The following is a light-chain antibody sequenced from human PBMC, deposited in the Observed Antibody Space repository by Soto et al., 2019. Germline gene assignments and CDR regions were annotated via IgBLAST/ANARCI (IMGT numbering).Light chain of an antibody. Sequence: DIVMTQSPDSLAVSLGERATINCKSSQSVFNRSNNNNHFAWYQQKPGQPPELLIYCASTRESGVPDRFSGSGSGTDFTLTISSLQAEDVAVYYCQQYYSSPHTFGQGTKLEIK. V-gene: IGKV4-1*01. J-gene: IGKJ2*01. CDR1: QSVFNRSNNNNH. CDR2: CAS. CDR3: QQYYSSPHT.